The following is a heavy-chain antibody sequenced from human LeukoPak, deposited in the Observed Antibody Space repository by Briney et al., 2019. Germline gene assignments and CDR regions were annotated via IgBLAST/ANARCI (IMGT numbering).Heavy chain of an antibody. CDR1: SGSFRTYY. CDR3: ARSVEGYCSGGSCYYYYYYMDV. J-gene: IGHJ6*03. Sequence: PSETLSLTCTVSSGSFRTYYWSWIRQPPGKGLEWIGYIYYSGSTNYNPSLKSRVTISVDTSKNQFSLKLSSVTAADTAVYYCARSVEGYCSGGSCYYYYYYMDVWGKGTTVTVSS. CDR2: IYYSGST. D-gene: IGHD2-15*01. V-gene: IGHV4-59*01.